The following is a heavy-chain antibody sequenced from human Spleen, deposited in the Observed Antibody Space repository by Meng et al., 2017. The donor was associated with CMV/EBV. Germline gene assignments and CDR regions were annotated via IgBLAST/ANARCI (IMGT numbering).Heavy chain of an antibody. Sequence: SVKVSCKASGYTFTGYYMLWVRQAPGQGVEWMGWINPNSGGTNYAQKFQGRVTMTRDTSISTAYMELSRLRSDDTAVYSCARTEIFGVVIKDYYGMDVWGQGTTVTVSS. CDR2: INPNSGGT. CDR3: ARTEIFGVVIKDYYGMDV. D-gene: IGHD3-3*01. CDR1: GYTFTGYY. V-gene: IGHV1-2*02. J-gene: IGHJ6*02.